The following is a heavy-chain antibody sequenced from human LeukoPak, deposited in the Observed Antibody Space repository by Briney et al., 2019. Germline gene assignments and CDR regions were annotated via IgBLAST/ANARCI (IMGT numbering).Heavy chain of an antibody. CDR3: ARGRPSDY. CDR2: ISAYNGDT. CDR1: GSTFSDFG. Sequence: GASVKVSCETSGSTFSDFGMSWVRQAPGQGLEWMGWISAYNGDTNYAHNLQGRVTMTTDTSKSTAYMELRSLRSDDTAVYYCARGRPSDYWGQGTLVTVSS. J-gene: IGHJ4*02. V-gene: IGHV1-18*01.